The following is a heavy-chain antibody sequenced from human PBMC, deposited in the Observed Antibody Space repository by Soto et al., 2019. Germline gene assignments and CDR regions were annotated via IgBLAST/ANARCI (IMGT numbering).Heavy chain of an antibody. Sequence: GGSLRLSCAASGFTFTHSAIKWVRQAPGKGLEWVSTISALGDGTHYADSVRGRFTISRDDSKSTVYLQMNSLRVEDTAIYFCAKDGSTGYFDTGNYWGQGTLVTVSS. J-gene: IGHJ4*02. D-gene: IGHD3-22*01. CDR2: ISALGDGT. V-gene: IGHV3-23*01. CDR3: AKDGSTGYFDTGNY. CDR1: GFTFTHSA.